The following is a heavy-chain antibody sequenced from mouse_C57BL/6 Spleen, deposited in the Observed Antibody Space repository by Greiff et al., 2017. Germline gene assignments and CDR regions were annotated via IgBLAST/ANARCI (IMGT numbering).Heavy chain of an antibody. Sequence: VKLVESGAELARPGASVKLSCKASGYTFTSYGISWVKQRTGQGLEWIGEIYPRSGNTYYNEKFKGKATLTADKSSSTAYMELRSLTSEDSAVYFCAVNYEDAMDYWGQGTSVTVSS. D-gene: IGHD2-1*01. J-gene: IGHJ4*01. V-gene: IGHV1-81*01. CDR1: GYTFTSYG. CDR3: AVNYEDAMDY. CDR2: IYPRSGNT.